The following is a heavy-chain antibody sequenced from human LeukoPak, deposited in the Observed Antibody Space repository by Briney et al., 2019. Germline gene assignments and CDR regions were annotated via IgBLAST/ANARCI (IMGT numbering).Heavy chain of an antibody. D-gene: IGHD2-15*01. Sequence: GGPLRLSCAASGFTFSNYAVGWVRQAPGKGLEWVSTISGSGGNTYHADSVKGRFTISRDNSKNTVYLQMNSLRAEDTAVYYCAKGNTGSFYSASDYWGQGTLVTVSS. V-gene: IGHV3-23*01. CDR1: GFTFSNYA. J-gene: IGHJ4*02. CDR2: ISGSGGNT. CDR3: AKGNTGSFYSASDY.